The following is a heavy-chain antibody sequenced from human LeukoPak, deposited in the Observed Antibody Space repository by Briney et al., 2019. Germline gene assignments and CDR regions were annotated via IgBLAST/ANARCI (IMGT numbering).Heavy chain of an antibody. CDR1: GYTFANYG. V-gene: IGHV1-18*01. CDR2: ISAYNGDTNYAQRNT. Sequence: ASVKVSCKASGYTFANYGISWVRQAPGQGLEWMGWISAYNGDTNYAQRNTNYAQNLQGRLSMTTDTSTSTAYMELRSPRSDDTAMYYCASDFGVVITPIEYWGQGTLVTVSS. D-gene: IGHD3-3*01. CDR3: ASDFGVVITPIEY. J-gene: IGHJ4*02.